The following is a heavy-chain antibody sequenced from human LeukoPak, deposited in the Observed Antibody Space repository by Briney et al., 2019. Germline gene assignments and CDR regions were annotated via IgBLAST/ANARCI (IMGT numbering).Heavy chain of an antibody. Sequence: SETLSLTCTVSGGSISSGGYYWSWIRQHPGKGLEWIGYIYYSGSTYYNPSLKSRVTISVDTSKNQFSLKLSSVTAADTAVYYCARVGSSSPRDYYYMDVWGKGTTVTVSS. CDR1: GGSISSGGYY. CDR3: ARVGSSSPRDYYYMDV. J-gene: IGHJ6*03. CDR2: IYYSGST. D-gene: IGHD6-6*01. V-gene: IGHV4-31*03.